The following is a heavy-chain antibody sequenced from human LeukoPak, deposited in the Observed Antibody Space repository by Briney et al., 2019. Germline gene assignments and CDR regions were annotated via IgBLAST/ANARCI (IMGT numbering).Heavy chain of an antibody. CDR2: SNEDGSTT. Sequence: SGGSLRLSCAASGFTFSSNWMHWVRQAPGKGLVWVSRSNEDGSTTNYADSVKGRFTISRDNAKNTLYLQMNSLTAEDTAVYYCIRDLGGRSGQWGQGTLVTVSS. J-gene: IGHJ4*02. V-gene: IGHV3-74*01. CDR3: IRDLGGRSGQ. CDR1: GFTFSSNW. D-gene: IGHD1-26*01.